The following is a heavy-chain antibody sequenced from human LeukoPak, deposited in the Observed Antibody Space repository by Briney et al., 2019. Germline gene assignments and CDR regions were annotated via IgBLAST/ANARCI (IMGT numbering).Heavy chain of an antibody. D-gene: IGHD6-19*01. CDR2: VSGSGGST. CDR1: GFTFSTYA. Sequence: GGSLRLSCAASGFTFSTYAMSWVRQAPGKGLEWVSGVSGSGGSTYYADSVKGRFTISRDNTKNSLYLQMNSLRAEDTAVYYCARDLGSGWTFDYWGQGALVTVSS. J-gene: IGHJ4*02. CDR3: ARDLGSGWTFDY. V-gene: IGHV3-23*01.